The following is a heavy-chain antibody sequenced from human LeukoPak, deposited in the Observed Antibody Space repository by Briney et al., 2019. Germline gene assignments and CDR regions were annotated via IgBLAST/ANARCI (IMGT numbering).Heavy chain of an antibody. CDR1: GFTFSNYC. V-gene: IGHV3-7*01. CDR2: IKQNGTEK. Sequence: GGSLRLSCAASGFTFSNYCMDWVRQAPGKGLEWVANIKQNGTEKHYVDSVKGRFTISRDNAKNSLYRQMNSLRAEDLDLYYCTQSLNCWGQGTLVTLS. CDR3: TQSLNC. J-gene: IGHJ4*02.